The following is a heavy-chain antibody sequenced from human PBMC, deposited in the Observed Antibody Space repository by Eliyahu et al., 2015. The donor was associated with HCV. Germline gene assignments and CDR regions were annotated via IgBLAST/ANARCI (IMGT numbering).Heavy chain of an antibody. D-gene: IGHD5-24*01. CDR2: ISGDSSNR. J-gene: IGHJ4*02. Sequence: EVQLLESGGGLVQPGGSLXLSCAAXGFPFGNYWMHWVRRAPGKGLMWVSVISGDSSNRRYADSVKGRFTISRDNAKNTLYLQMDSLRVEDTALYYCASDRQFIQDYWGQGIQVTVSS. CDR1: GFPFGNYW. V-gene: IGHV3-74*01. CDR3: ASDRQFIQDY.